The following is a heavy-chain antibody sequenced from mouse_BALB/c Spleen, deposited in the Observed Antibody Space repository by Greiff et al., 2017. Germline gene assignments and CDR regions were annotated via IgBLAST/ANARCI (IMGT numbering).Heavy chain of an antibody. J-gene: IGHJ4*01. CDR2: IRSKSNNYAT. V-gene: IGHV10-1*02. CDR3: VRHYGSLYYAMDY. Sequence: EVHLVESGGGLVQPKGSLKLSCAASGFTFNTYAMNWVRQAPGKGLEWVARIRSKSNNYATYYADSVKDRFTISRDDSQSMLYLQMNNLKTEDTAMYYCVRHYGSLYYAMDYWGQGTSVTVSS. D-gene: IGHD1-1*01. CDR1: GFTFNTYA.